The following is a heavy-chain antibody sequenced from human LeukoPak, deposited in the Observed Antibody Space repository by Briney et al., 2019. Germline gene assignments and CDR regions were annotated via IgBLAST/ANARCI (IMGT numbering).Heavy chain of an antibody. CDR2: IRYDGSNK. CDR1: GFTFSSYG. J-gene: IGHJ6*03. CDR3: AKRAYYMDV. Sequence: PGGSLRLSCAVSGFTFSSYGMHWVRQAPGKGLEWVAFIRYDGSNKYYADSVKGRFTISRDNSKNTLYLQMNSLRAEDTAVYYCAKRAYYMDVWGKGTTVTVS. V-gene: IGHV3-30*02.